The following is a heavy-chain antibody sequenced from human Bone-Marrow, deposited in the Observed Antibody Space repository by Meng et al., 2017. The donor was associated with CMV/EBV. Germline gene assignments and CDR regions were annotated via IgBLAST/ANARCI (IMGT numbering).Heavy chain of an antibody. D-gene: IGHD2-2*01. J-gene: IGHJ6*02. CDR2: INPNSGGT. Sequence: ASVKVSCKASGYTFTGYYMHWVRQAPGQGLERMGWINPNSGGTNYAQKFQGRVTMTRDTSISTAYMELSRLRSDDTAVYYCAREDIVVVPAAMGGAYYYYGMDVWGQGTTVTVSS. V-gene: IGHV1-2*02. CDR1: GYTFTGYY. CDR3: AREDIVVVPAAMGGAYYYYGMDV.